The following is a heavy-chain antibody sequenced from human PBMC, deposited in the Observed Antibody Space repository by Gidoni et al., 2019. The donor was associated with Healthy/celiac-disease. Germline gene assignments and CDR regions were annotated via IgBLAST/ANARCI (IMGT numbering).Heavy chain of an antibody. D-gene: IGHD3-22*01. V-gene: IGHV3-48*03. CDR3: ARTRSYYYDSSGYS. CDR1: GLAFGSYE. CDR2: ISSSGSTI. J-gene: IGHJ5*02. Sequence: EVQLVESGGGLVQHGGSRRLSCAASGLAFGSYEMNWVRQAPGKGLEWVSYISSSGSTIYYADSVKGRFTISRDNAKNSLCLQMNSLRAEDTAVYYCARTRSYYYDSSGYSWGQGTLVTVSS.